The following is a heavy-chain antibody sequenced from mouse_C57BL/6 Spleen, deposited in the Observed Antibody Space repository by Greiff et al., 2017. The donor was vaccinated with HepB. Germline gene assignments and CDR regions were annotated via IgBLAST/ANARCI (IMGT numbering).Heavy chain of an antibody. Sequence: QVQLQQSGAELVRPGASVTLSCKASGYTFTDYEMHWVKQTPVHGLEWIGAIDPETGGTAYNQKFKGKAILTADKSSSTAYMELRSLTSEDSAVYYCTRGGWLRGDYWGQGTSVTVSS. D-gene: IGHD2-2*01. J-gene: IGHJ4*01. CDR3: TRGGWLRGDY. V-gene: IGHV1-15*01. CDR2: IDPETGGT. CDR1: GYTFTDYE.